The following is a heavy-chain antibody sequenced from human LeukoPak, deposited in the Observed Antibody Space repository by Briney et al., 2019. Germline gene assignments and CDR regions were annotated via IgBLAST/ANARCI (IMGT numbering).Heavy chain of an antibody. CDR2: ISAYNGNT. D-gene: IGHD3-10*01. J-gene: IGHJ6*02. CDR3: ARGDGPTSNYYGSGSSTLYYYYGMDV. CDR1: GYTFTSYG. V-gene: IGHV1-18*01. Sequence: EASVKVSCKASGYTFTSYGISWVRQAPGQGLEWMGWISAYNGNTNYAQKLQGRVTMTTDTSTSTAYMELRSLRSDDTDVYYCARGDGPTSNYYGSGSSTLYYYYGMDVWGQGTTVTVSS.